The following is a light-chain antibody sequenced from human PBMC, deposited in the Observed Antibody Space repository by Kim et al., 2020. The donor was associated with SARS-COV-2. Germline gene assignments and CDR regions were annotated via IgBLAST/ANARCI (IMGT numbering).Light chain of an antibody. CDR3: QSWGTGIQV. CDR1: SGHSSFA. CDR2: LKSDGSH. Sequence: QPVLTQSPSASASLGASVKLTCTLSSGHSSFAIAWHQQQPEKGPRFLMKLKSDGSHTKGDGIPDRFSGSSSGAERYLTISSLQSDDEADYYCQSWGTGIQVFGGGTQLTVL. J-gene: IGLJ3*02. V-gene: IGLV4-69*01.